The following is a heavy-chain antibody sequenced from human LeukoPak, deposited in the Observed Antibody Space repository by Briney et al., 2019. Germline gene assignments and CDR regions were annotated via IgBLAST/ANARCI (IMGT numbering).Heavy chain of an antibody. V-gene: IGHV4-30-2*01. D-gene: IGHD3-10*01. J-gene: IGHJ6*02. CDR1: GGSISSGGYS. Sequence: SETLSLTCAVSGGSISSGGYSWSWIRQPPGKGLEWIGYIYHSGSTNYNPSLKSRVTISVDKSKNQFSLKLSSVTAADTAVYYCASIYYGSGSYYDFYYYYGMDVWGQGTTVTVSS. CDR3: ASIYYGSGSYYDFYYYYGMDV. CDR2: IYHSGST.